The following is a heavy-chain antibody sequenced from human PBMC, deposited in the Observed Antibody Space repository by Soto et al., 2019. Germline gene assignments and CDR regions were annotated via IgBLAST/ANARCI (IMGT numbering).Heavy chain of an antibody. CDR1: GFALSTGGVG. Sequence: QITLKESGPTLVKPTQTLTLTCTFSGFALSTGGVGVGWIRQPPGKALEWLALIYWDDDKRYSPSLKSRLTITKDTSKNQVVLTMTNMDPVDTATYYCVHKGWLVPIDYWGRGTLVIVSS. D-gene: IGHD6-19*01. CDR3: VHKGWLVPIDY. CDR2: IYWDDDK. J-gene: IGHJ4*02. V-gene: IGHV2-5*02.